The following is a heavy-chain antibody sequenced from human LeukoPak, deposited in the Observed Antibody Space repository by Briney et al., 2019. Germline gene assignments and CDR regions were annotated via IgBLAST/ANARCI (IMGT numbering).Heavy chain of an antibody. Sequence: SETLSLTCTVSGGSISGYYWSWIRQPPGKGLEWIGEINHSGSTNYNPSLKSRVTISVDTSKNQFSLKLSSVTAADTAVYYCARGLYYYYYYMDVWGKGTTVTVSS. CDR2: INHSGST. V-gene: IGHV4-34*01. CDR3: ARGLYYYYYYMDV. CDR1: GGSISGYY. J-gene: IGHJ6*03.